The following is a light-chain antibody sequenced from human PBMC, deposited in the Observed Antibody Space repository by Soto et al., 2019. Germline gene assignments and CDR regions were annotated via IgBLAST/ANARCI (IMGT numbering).Light chain of an antibody. CDR2: DAS. CDR1: QSVSSY. Sequence: EIVLTQSPATLSLSPGERATLSCRASQSVSSYLAWYQQNPGQAPRLLIYDASNSATGIPARFSGSGSGTAFTLTISSLEPEDFAVYYCQHRSNCPLTFGGGTKVEIK. V-gene: IGKV3-11*01. CDR3: QHRSNCPLT. J-gene: IGKJ4*01.